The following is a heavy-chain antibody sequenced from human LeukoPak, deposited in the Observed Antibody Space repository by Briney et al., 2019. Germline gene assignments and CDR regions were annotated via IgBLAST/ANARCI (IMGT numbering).Heavy chain of an antibody. Sequence: SETLSLTCAVYGGSFSGYYWSWIRQPPGKGLDWIGGINHSGSTNYNPSLKSRVTISVDTSKNQFSLKLSSVTAADTAVYYCARAAYDYVWGSYRYKGWFDPWGQGTLVTVSS. CDR2: INHSGST. J-gene: IGHJ5*02. D-gene: IGHD3-16*02. CDR1: GGSFSGYY. V-gene: IGHV4-34*01. CDR3: ARAAYDYVWGSYRYKGWFDP.